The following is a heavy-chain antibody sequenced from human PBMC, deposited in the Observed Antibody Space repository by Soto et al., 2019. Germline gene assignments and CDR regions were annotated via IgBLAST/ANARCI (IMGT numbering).Heavy chain of an antibody. CDR2: ISYDGSNK. V-gene: IGHV3-30*18. CDR3: AKEVLRWASGESYYGMDV. J-gene: IGHJ6*02. Sequence: QVQLVESGGGVVQPGRSLRLSCAASGFTFSSYGMHWVRQAPGKGLEWVAVISYDGSNKYYADSVKGRFTISRDNSKNTLYLQMNSLRAEDTAVYYCAKEVLRWASGESYYGMDVWGQGTTVTVSS. CDR1: GFTFSSYG. D-gene: IGHD3-3*01.